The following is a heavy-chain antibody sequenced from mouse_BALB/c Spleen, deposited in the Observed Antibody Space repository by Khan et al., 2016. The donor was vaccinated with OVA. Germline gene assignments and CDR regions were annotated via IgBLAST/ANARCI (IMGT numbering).Heavy chain of an antibody. CDR3: ARREKYGYDPSWFAY. CDR1: GYTFTSYW. J-gene: IGHJ3*01. V-gene: IGHV1-61*01. CDR2: IDPSDSET. D-gene: IGHD2-2*01. Sequence: QVQLQQPGAELVRPGASVKLSCKASGYTFTSYWMNWVKQRPGQGLEWIGMIDPSDSETHYNQIFKDKAKLTVDKSSSTAYMQLSSLTSEDSAVYYCARREKYGYDPSWFAYWGQGTLVTVSA.